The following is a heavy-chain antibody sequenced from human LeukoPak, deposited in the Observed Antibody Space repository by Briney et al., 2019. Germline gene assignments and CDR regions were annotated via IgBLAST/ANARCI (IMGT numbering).Heavy chain of an antibody. V-gene: IGHV3-9*01. CDR3: AKGQDTDY. CDR2: ISWNSGSI. Sequence: PGRSPRLSCAASGFTFDDYAMHWVRQAPGKGLEWVSGISWNSGSIGYADSVKGRFTISRDNAKNSLYLQMNSLRAEDTALYYCAKGQDTDYWGQGTLVTVSS. D-gene: IGHD2-15*01. J-gene: IGHJ4*02. CDR1: GFTFDDYA.